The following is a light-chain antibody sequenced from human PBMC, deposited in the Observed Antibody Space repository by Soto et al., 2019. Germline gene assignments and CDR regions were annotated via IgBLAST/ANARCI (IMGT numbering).Light chain of an antibody. J-gene: IGKJ1*01. CDR1: QSVSSN. CDR3: QQYHNRPPWT. Sequence: EIVMTQSPATLSVSPGERATLSCRASQSVSSNLAWYQQKPGQAPRLLMYGASRRATGIPARFSGSGSGTEFTLTISSLQSEDFAVYYCQQYHNRPPWTFGQGTKVEIK. V-gene: IGKV3D-15*01. CDR2: GAS.